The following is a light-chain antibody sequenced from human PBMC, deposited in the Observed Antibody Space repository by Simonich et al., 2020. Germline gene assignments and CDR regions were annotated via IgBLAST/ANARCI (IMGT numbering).Light chain of an antibody. J-gene: IGLJ3*02. Sequence: QSALTQPASVSGSPGQSITISCTGTSSDVGVYNYFPWYQQLPVKAPKLMFYDVSKRPSGVSNRFSGSKSGNTASRTISGLQAEDESDYYCSSYTSSSTWVFGGGTKLTVL. V-gene: IGLV2-14*03. CDR3: SSYTSSSTWV. CDR1: SSDVGVYNY. CDR2: DVS.